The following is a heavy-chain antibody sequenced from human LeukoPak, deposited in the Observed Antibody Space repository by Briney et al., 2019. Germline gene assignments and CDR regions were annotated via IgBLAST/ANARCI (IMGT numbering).Heavy chain of an antibody. CDR3: ARQSYFDGRGDDAFDI. V-gene: IGHV1-69*05. D-gene: IGHD2-15*01. CDR1: GGTFSSYA. J-gene: IGHJ3*02. CDR2: IIPIFGTA. Sequence: SVKVSCKASGGTFSSYAISWVRQAPRQGLEWMGGIIPIFGTANYAQKFQGRVTVTTETSTSTAYMELRSLRSDDTAVYYCARQSYFDGRGDDAFDIWGQGTMVTVSS.